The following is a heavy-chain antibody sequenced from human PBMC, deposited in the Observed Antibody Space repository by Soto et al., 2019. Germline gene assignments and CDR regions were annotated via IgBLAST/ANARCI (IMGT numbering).Heavy chain of an antibody. J-gene: IGHJ3*02. CDR3: ESGTKEAGVGSDDFDI. CDR1: GVSIRTYF. D-gene: IGHD6-13*01. V-gene: IGHV4-59*01. Sequence: SGTXSLACGVSGVSIRTYFLNWIRHPPGKGLEWIGSIYYSGSTNYNPSLKSRVTISIDTSKNQFSLKMTSVTAADTAVYYCESGTKEAGVGSDDFDIWGQGTMVTV. CDR2: IYYSGST.